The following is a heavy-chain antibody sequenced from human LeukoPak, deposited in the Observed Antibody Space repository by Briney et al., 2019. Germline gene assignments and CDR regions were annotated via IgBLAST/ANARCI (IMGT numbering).Heavy chain of an antibody. J-gene: IGHJ4*02. CDR2: IYHSGST. Sequence: SETLSLTCTVSGGSISSSSYYWGWIRQPPVKGLEWIGSIYHSGSTYYNPSLKSRVTISADTSKNQFSLKLSSVTAADTAVYYCARDRNSGSSQTLTHDFDYWGQGTLVTVSS. CDR1: GGSISSSSYY. D-gene: IGHD1-26*01. V-gene: IGHV4-39*07. CDR3: ARDRNSGSSQTLTHDFDY.